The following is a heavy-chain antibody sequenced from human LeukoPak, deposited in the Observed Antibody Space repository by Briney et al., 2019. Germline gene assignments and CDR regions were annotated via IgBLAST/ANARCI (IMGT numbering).Heavy chain of an antibody. Sequence: SETLSLTCSVSGGSIGGHYWSWIRQPPGKELEWIGHIYYSGSTNYNPSLESRVTMSVDTSKSQVSLKLSSVIAADTAVYYCARHSSLGHFDFWGQGTLVTVSS. CDR1: GGSIGGHY. J-gene: IGHJ4*02. CDR2: IYYSGST. V-gene: IGHV4-59*08. CDR3: ARHSSLGHFDF.